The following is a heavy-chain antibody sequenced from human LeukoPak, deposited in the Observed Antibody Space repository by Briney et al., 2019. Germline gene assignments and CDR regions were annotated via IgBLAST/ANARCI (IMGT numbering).Heavy chain of an antibody. V-gene: IGHV3-23*01. D-gene: IGHD4-17*01. CDR3: AKDTGDYVLGYYYYMDV. J-gene: IGHJ6*03. CDR1: GFTFSSYG. CDR2: ISGSGGST. Sequence: GGSLRLSCAASGFTFSSYGMSWVRQAPGKGLEWVSAISGSGGSTYYADSVKGRFTISRDNSKNTLYLQMNSLRAEDTAVYYCAKDTGDYVLGYYYYMDVWGKRTTVTISS.